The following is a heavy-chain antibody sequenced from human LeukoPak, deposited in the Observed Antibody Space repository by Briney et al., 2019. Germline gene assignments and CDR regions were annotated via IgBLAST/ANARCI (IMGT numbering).Heavy chain of an antibody. CDR1: GFTFSSYA. D-gene: IGHD5-12*01. Sequence: QPGGSLRLSCAASGFTFSSYAMNWVRQEPGKGLEWVSGISGSGGGTYYADSVKGRFTISRDNSKNTLYLQMNSLRAEDTAVYYCVKADSGYDLLFDYWGQGTLVTVSS. J-gene: IGHJ4*02. CDR2: ISGSGGGT. V-gene: IGHV3-23*01. CDR3: VKADSGYDLLFDY.